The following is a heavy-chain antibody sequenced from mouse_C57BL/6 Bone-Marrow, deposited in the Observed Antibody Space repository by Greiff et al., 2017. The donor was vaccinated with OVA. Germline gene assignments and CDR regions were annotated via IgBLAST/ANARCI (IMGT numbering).Heavy chain of an antibody. CDR1: GFSFNTYA. CDR3: VRQDYGSSAYAMDY. D-gene: IGHD1-1*01. V-gene: IGHV10-1*01. CDR2: IRSKSNNYAT. J-gene: IGHJ4*01. Sequence: EVKLVESGGGLVQPKGSLKLSCAASGFSFNTYAMNWVRQAPGKGLEWVARIRSKSNNYATYYADSVKDRFTISRDDSESMLYLQMNNLKTEDTAMYYCVRQDYGSSAYAMDYWGQGTSVTVSS.